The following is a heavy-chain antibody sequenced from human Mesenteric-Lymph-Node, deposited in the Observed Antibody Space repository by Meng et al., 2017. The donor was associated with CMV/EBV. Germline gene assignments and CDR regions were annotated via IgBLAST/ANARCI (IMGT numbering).Heavy chain of an antibody. J-gene: IGHJ4*02. Sequence: SETLSLTCTVSGGSISSSSYYWTWIRQSPGKGLEWIGEITHSGSTNYNPSLKSRVIMSIDTSKNQFYLKVNSVTAADTALYYCARGYVMTTMTMYYFDSWGQGTLVTVSS. V-gene: IGHV4-39*07. CDR1: GGSISSSSYY. D-gene: IGHD4-17*01. CDR2: ITHSGST. CDR3: ARGYVMTTMTMYYFDS.